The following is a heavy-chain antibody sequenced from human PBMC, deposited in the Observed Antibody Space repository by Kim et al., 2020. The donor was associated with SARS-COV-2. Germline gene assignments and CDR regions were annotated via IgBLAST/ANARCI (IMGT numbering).Heavy chain of an antibody. CDR3: ARVRVVTGAYDI. V-gene: IGHV4-31*02. Sequence: YHHPPLKSRVSMSVDTSKNLFSLKLTSVAAADTSMYYCARVRVVTGAYDIWGQGTMVTVSS. D-gene: IGHD2-2*01. J-gene: IGHJ3*02.